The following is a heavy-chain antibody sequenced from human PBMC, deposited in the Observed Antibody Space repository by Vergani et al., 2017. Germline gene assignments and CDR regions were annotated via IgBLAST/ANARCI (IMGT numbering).Heavy chain of an antibody. J-gene: IGHJ4*02. CDR3: VRGTTKGRRGLEIARYCFDY. CDR1: GGPISSSSYY. V-gene: IGHV4-39*01. CDR2: IYYSGST. D-gene: IGHD3-10*01. Sequence: QLQLQELGPGLVKPSETLSLPCTVSGGPISSSSYYWGWIRQPPGKGLDWIGSIYYSGSTYYNLSLKSRVTISADTSKNQFSLKLSSVTAANTGVYFCVRGTTKGRRGLEIARYCFDYLEQGTLVTVSS.